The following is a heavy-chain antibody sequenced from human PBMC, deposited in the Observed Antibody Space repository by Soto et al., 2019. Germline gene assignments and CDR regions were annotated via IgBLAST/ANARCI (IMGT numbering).Heavy chain of an antibody. CDR3: AKEGGLSGSYYISSSYYFDY. Sequence: QVQLVESGGGVVQPGRSLRLSCAASGFTFRSYGMHWVRQAPGKGLEWVAIISYDGSNTYYADSVKGRFTISRDNSKNTLYLQMNSLRAEDTSVYYCAKEGGLSGSYYISSSYYFDYWGPGNLVTVSS. D-gene: IGHD1-26*01. J-gene: IGHJ4*02. V-gene: IGHV3-30*18. CDR2: ISYDGSNT. CDR1: GFTFRSYG.